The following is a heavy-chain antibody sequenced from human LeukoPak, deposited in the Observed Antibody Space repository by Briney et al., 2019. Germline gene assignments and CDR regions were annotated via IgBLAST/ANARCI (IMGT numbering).Heavy chain of an antibody. CDR3: ARIRRFLEPGDY. J-gene: IGHJ4*02. CDR1: GFTFSSYE. Sequence: GGSLRLSCAASGFTFSSYEMNWVRQAPGKGLEWVSYISSSGSAMYYADSVKGRFTISRDNAKNSLYLQMNSLRAEDTAVYYCARIRRFLEPGDYWGQGTLVTVSS. CDR2: ISSSGSAM. D-gene: IGHD3-3*01. V-gene: IGHV3-48*03.